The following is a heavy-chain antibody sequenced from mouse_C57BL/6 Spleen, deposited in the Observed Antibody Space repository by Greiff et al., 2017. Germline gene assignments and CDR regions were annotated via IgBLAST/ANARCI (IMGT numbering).Heavy chain of an antibody. D-gene: IGHD1-1*01. J-gene: IGHJ4*01. CDR1: GYTFTSYW. CDR3: AIYGSSRDYAMDY. CDR2: IYPGSGST. Sequence: QVQLQQPGAELVKPGASVKMSCKASGYTFTSYWITWVKQRPGQGLEWIGDIYPGSGSTNYNEKFKSKATLTVDTSSSTAYMQLSSLTSEDSAVDYCAIYGSSRDYAMDYWGQGTSVTVSS. V-gene: IGHV1-55*01.